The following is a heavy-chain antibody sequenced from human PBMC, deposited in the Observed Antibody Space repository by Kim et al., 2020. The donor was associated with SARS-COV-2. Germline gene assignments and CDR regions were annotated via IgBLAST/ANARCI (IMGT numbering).Heavy chain of an antibody. V-gene: IGHV3-21*01. J-gene: IGHJ4*02. CDR1: GFTFSSYS. CDR2: ISSSSSYI. D-gene: IGHD3-22*01. CDR3: ARGGSGSSGYWVGYSSY. Sequence: GGSLRLSCAASGFTFSSYSMNWVRQAPGKGLEWVSSISSSSSYIYYADSVKGRFTISRDNAKNSLYLQMNSLRAEDTAVYYCARGGSGSSGYWVGYSSYWGQGTLVTVSS.